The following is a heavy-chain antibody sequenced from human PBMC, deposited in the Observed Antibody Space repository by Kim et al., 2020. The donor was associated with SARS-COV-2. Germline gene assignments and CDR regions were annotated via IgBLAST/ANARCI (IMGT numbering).Heavy chain of an antibody. Sequence: SETLSLTCTVSGGSISSGGYYWSWIRQHPGKGLEWIGYIYYSGSTYYNPSLKSRVTISVDTSKNQFSLKLSSVTAADTAVYYCARGYYGSGSSPHWYFDLWGRGTLVTVSS. J-gene: IGHJ2*01. D-gene: IGHD3-10*01. CDR2: IYYSGST. V-gene: IGHV4-31*03. CDR3: ARGYYGSGSSPHWYFDL. CDR1: GGSISSGGYY.